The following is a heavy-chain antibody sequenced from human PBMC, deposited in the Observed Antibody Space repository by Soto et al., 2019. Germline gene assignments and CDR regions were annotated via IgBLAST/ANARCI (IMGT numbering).Heavy chain of an antibody. CDR3: ATDSKYYYDSSGYYLFDY. CDR1: GYTLTELS. J-gene: IGHJ4*02. CDR2: FDPEDGET. D-gene: IGHD3-22*01. Sequence: ASVKVSCKVSGYTLTELSMHWVRQAPGKGLEWMGGFDPEDGETIYAQKFQGRVTMTEDTSTDTAYMELSSLRSEDTAVYYCATDSKYYYDSSGYYLFDYWGQGTLVTVSS. V-gene: IGHV1-24*01.